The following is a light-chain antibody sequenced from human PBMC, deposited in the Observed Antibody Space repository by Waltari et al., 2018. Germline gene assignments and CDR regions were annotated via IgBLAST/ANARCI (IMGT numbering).Light chain of an antibody. CDR2: DAS. J-gene: IGKJ2*01. CDR1: QDITTS. V-gene: IGKV1-33*01. Sequence: DIQLTQSPSSLSAAVGDRGPITGQATQDITTSLSWFQQKPGKAPQLLIYDASSLQAGVPSRFSGTGSGTAFSFTITSLQPEDSATYYCQHYHSLPYTFGRGTKLQIK. CDR3: QHYHSLPYT.